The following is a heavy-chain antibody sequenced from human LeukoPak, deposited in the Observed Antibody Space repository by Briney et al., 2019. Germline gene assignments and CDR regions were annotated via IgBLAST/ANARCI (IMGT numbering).Heavy chain of an antibody. CDR2: IYYSGST. CDR1: GAAVSSYY. CDR3: ARDPRTIVGASYWYFDL. Sequence: PSETLSLTCTVSGAAVSSYYWSWIRQPPGKRLEWIGFIYYSGSTNYDPSLKSRVTISVDTSKNQFSLKLNSVTAADAAVYYCARDPRTIVGASYWYFDLWGRGTLVTVSS. J-gene: IGHJ2*01. V-gene: IGHV4-59*02. D-gene: IGHD1-26*01.